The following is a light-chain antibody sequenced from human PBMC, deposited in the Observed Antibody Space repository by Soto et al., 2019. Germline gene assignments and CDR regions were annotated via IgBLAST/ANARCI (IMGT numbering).Light chain of an antibody. CDR2: AAS. CDR3: QQYGSSPPYT. V-gene: IGKV3-20*01. J-gene: IGKJ2*01. CDR1: RSFASSY. Sequence: EIVLTQSPATLSLSPGERATLSCRASRSFASSYLGWYQQKPGQAPRLLIYAASSRATSIPDRFSGSGSGTNFTLTTSRLEPEDSAVSYCQQYGSSPPYTFGQGTKLEI.